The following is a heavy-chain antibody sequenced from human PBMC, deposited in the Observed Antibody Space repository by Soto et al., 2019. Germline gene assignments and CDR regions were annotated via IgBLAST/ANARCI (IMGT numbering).Heavy chain of an antibody. V-gene: IGHV3-74*01. J-gene: IGHJ4*02. D-gene: IGHD3-22*01. CDR2: INRDGRRT. CDR3: ARGDGDYYDGNGYLGRH. Sequence: GGSLRLSCAASGFTFSSYWMHWVRQAPGKGLVWVSRINRDGRRTSYADSAKGRFTISRDNAKNTVYLQMKSLRAEDTAVYYCARGDGDYYDGNGYLGRHWGQGTLVTVSS. CDR1: GFTFSSYW.